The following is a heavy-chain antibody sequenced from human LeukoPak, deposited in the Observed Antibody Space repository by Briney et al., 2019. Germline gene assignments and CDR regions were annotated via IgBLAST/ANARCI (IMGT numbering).Heavy chain of an antibody. CDR1: SGSISSYY. CDR2: IYTDGST. D-gene: IGHD4-17*01. J-gene: IGHJ3*02. CDR3: ARGVGSFGDDPRDAFDI. Sequence: PSETLSLTCTVSSGSISSYYWSWIRQPAGKGLEWLGRIYTDGSTNYNPSLKSRVTMSVDTSTKQFSLKLSSVTAADTAVYYCARGVGSFGDDPRDAFDIWGQGTMVTVSS. V-gene: IGHV4-4*07.